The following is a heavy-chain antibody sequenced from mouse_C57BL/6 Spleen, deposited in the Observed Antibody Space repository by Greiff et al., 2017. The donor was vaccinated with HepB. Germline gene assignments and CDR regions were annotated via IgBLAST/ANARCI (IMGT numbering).Heavy chain of an antibody. V-gene: IGHV5-9*01. CDR3: ARPGRGGYFDV. CDR1: GFTFSSYT. J-gene: IGHJ1*03. Sequence: EVQRVESGGGLVKPGGSLKLSCAASGFTFSSYTMSWVRQTPEKRLEWVATISGGGGNTYYPDSVKGRFTISRDNAKNTLYLQMSSLRSEDTALYYCARPGRGGYFDVWGTGTTVTVSS. CDR2: ISGGGGNT. D-gene: IGHD3-3*01.